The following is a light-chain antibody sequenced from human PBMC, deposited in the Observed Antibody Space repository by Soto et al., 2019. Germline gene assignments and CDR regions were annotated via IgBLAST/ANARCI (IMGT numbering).Light chain of an antibody. J-gene: IGKJ3*01. CDR3: QQYGRSPFT. Sequence: EIVLTQSPGTLSLSPGERATLSCRASQSVSNSYLAWYQQKPGQAPRLLMYGASSRATGIPDRFSGSGSGTDFTLTISRLEPEDFAVYYCQQYGRSPFTFGPGTKVDI. V-gene: IGKV3-20*01. CDR2: GAS. CDR1: QSVSNSY.